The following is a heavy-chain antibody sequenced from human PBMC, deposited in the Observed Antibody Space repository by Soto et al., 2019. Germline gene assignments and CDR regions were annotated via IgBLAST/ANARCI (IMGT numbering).Heavy chain of an antibody. CDR1: GFAFSDYS. J-gene: IGHJ4*02. Sequence: GGSLRLSCVASGFAFSDYSMSWIRQAPGKGLEWLAFIDSRGRTLSYADSVRGRFTISRDNAENSVYLQMDSLRADDTAVYYCARQAARNYIDSWGQGNSVTVSS. CDR2: IDSRGRTL. D-gene: IGHD6-6*01. CDR3: ARQAARNYIDS. V-gene: IGHV3-11*01.